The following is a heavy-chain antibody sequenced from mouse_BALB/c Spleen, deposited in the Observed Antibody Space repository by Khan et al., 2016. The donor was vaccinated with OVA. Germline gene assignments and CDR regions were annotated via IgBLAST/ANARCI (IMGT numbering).Heavy chain of an antibody. CDR1: GYSITSGYS. Sequence: VQLKQSGPDLVKPSQSLSLTCTVTGYSITSGYSWHWIRQFPGNKLEWMGYIHDSGSTNYNPSLKSRISITRDTSKNQFFLQLNSVTTEDTATYCWARSGTTVVPYWYFDVWGPGTTVTVSS. CDR2: IHDSGST. V-gene: IGHV3-1*02. J-gene: IGHJ1*01. D-gene: IGHD1-1*01. CDR3: ARSGTTVVPYWYFDV.